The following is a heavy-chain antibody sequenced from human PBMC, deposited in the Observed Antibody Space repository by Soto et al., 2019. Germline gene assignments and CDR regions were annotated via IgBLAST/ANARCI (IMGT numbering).Heavy chain of an antibody. J-gene: IGHJ6*03. D-gene: IGHD3-10*01. CDR3: ARGGSGLGAGTPPGFSRHYYMDV. V-gene: IGHV1-2*04. Sequence: ASVKVSCKASGYTFTGYYMHWVRQAPGQGLEWMGWINPNSGGTNYAQKFQGWVTMTRDTSISTAYMELSRLRSDDTAVYYCARGGSGLGAGTPPGFSRHYYMDVWGKGTTVTVSS. CDR1: GYTFTGYY. CDR2: INPNSGGT.